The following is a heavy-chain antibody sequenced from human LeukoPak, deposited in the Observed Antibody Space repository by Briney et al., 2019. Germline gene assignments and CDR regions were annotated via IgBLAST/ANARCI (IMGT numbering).Heavy chain of an antibody. CDR3: ARDSVGRSGGSYPFEYYYMDV. D-gene: IGHD2-15*01. CDR1: GYTFTDYS. V-gene: IGHV1-46*01. J-gene: IGHJ6*03. Sequence: ASVKVSCKASGYTFTDYSMHWVRLAPGQGLEWMGIINPSGASASYAQKFQGRVTLTRDMSTGTVYLDLTSLRFDDTAVYYCARDSVGRSGGSYPFEYYYMDVWGKGTTVTVSS. CDR2: INPSGASA.